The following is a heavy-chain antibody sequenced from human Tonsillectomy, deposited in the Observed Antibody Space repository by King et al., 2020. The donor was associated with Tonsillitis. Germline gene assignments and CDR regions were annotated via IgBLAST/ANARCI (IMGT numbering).Heavy chain of an antibody. V-gene: IGHV4-30-4*07. D-gene: IGHD3-3*02. Sequence: QLQESGPGLVKPSQTLSLTCAVSGDSITSGGYSWSWIRQPPGKGLEWIGYIYYTGSTYYNPSLKSRVTISADMSKNQFSLNLSSVTAADTAVYYCARVLAYEYFADWGQGSLVTVSS. CDR3: ARVLAYEYFAD. CDR2: IYYTGST. CDR1: GDSITSGGYS. J-gene: IGHJ4*02.